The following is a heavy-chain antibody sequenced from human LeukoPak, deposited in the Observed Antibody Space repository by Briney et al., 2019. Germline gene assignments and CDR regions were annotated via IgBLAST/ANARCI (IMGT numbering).Heavy chain of an antibody. CDR1: GYSFSNYA. CDR3: AKDFEFKWQQPSDH. D-gene: IGHD1/OR15-1a*01. Sequence: GGSLRLSCAVSGYSFSNYAMSWVRQFPGKGLEWVSGISGTGGNTYYADSVKGRFTISRDKSKNMLYLQMNTLTAEDTAIYFCAKDFEFKWQQPSDHWGQGTPVTVSS. CDR2: ISGTGGNT. J-gene: IGHJ4*02. V-gene: IGHV3-23*01.